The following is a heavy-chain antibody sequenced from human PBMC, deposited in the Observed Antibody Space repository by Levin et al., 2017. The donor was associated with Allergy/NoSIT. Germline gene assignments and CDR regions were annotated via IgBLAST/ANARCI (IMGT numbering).Heavy chain of an antibody. CDR1: GFTFDDYG. V-gene: IGHV3-20*04. CDR3: ARGTQRRYYGSFSI. CDR2: INWNGGST. J-gene: IGHJ3*02. D-gene: IGHD3-10*01. Sequence: SCAASGFTFDDYGMSWVRQAPGKGLEWVSGINWNGGSTGYADSVKGRFTISRDNAKNSLYLQMNSLRAEDTALYYCARGTQRRYYGSFSIWGQGTMVTVSS.